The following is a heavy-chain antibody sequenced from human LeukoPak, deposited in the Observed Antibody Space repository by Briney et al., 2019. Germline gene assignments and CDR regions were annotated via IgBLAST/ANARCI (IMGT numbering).Heavy chain of an antibody. CDR2: INHSGST. D-gene: IGHD2-15*01. CDR3: ARGRIVVVVAATPRLYGMDV. J-gene: IGHJ6*04. CDR1: GGSFSGYY. Sequence: SGTLSLTCAVYGGSFSGYYWSWIRQPPGKGLEWIGEINHSGSTNYNPSLKSRVTISVDTSKNQFSLKLSSVTAADTAVYYCARGRIVVVVAATPRLYGMDVWGKGTTVTVSS. V-gene: IGHV4-34*01.